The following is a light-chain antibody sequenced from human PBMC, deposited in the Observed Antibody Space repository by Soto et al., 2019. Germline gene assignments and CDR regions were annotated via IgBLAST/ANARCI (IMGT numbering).Light chain of an antibody. J-gene: IGLJ1*01. CDR1: DSDVGGYDY. CDR3: CSYRSSGPRYV. Sequence: QSALTQPASVSGSPGQSITISCTGTDSDVGGYDYVSWYQQHPGKAPALIIYEVSYRPSGVSHRFSGSKSVNTASLTISGLRTEDEADYYCCSYRSSGPRYVFGNGTKVTVL. CDR2: EVS. V-gene: IGLV2-14*01.